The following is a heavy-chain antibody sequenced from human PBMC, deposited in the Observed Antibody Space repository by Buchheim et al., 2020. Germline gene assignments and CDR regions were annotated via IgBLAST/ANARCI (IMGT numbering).Heavy chain of an antibody. J-gene: IGHJ4*02. D-gene: IGHD3-16*02. CDR2: INHSGST. CDR1: GGSFSGYY. Sequence: QVQLQQWGAGLLKPSETLSLTCAVYGGSFSGYYWSWIRQPPGKGLEWIGEINHSGSTNYNPSLKSRVTISVDTSNNQFSLQLSSVTAADTAVYYCARGRRRDYVWGSYRSPRYYFDYWGQGTL. CDR3: ARGRRRDYVWGSYRSPRYYFDY. V-gene: IGHV4-34*01.